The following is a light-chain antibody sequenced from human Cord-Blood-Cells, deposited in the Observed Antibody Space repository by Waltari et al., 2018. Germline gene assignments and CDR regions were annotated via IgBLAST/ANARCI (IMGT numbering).Light chain of an antibody. CDR1: SSDVGGYNY. V-gene: IGLV2-14*03. Sequence: QSALTQPASVSGSPGQSITISCTGTSSDVGGYNYVSWYQQHPGKAPKLMIYDVSNRPSGVVNRFSGSKSGHTASLTISGLQAEDEADYYCSSYTSSSTLVFGGGTKLTVL. CDR2: DVS. J-gene: IGLJ3*02. CDR3: SSYTSSSTLV.